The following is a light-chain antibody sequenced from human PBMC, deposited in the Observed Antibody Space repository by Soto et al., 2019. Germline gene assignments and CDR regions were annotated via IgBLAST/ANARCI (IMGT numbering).Light chain of an antibody. CDR1: QSVSSSY. CDR2: GAS. Sequence: EIVLTQSPGTLSLSPGEGATLACRASQSVSSSYLGWYQQKPGQAPRLLIYGASSRATGIPDRFSGSGSGTDFTLTISRLEPEDFAVYDCEQYGSYPTWTFGQGPNVDIK. J-gene: IGKJ1*01. V-gene: IGKV3-20*01. CDR3: EQYGSYPTWT.